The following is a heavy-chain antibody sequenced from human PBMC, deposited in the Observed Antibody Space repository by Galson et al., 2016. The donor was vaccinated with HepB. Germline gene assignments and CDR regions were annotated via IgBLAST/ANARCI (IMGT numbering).Heavy chain of an antibody. D-gene: IGHD3-3*01. CDR3: TTGWRESFEWFEYFQH. CDR1: GFSFNNAW. J-gene: IGHJ1*01. CDR2: IRSKTDGETT. Sequence: SLRLSCAASGFSFNNAWMNWVRQAPGKGLEWVGRIRSKTDGETTDLAAPVKGRFTISRDDSKNTLYMQMNSLKTEDTAVYYCTTGWRESFEWFEYFQHWGQGTLVTVSS. V-gene: IGHV3-15*07.